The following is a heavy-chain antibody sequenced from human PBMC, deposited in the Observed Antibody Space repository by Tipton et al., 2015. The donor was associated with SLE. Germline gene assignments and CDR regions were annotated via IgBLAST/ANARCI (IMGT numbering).Heavy chain of an antibody. CDR2: ISSSSSYI. D-gene: IGHD2-15*01. Sequence: SLRLSCAASGFTFSSYGMHWVRQAPGKGLEWVSSISSSSSYIYYADSVKGRFTISRDNAKNSLYLQMNSLRAEDTAVYYCARVGVESWPKYFPHWGQGTLVTVSS. V-gene: IGHV3-21*01. CDR1: GFTFSSYG. J-gene: IGHJ1*01. CDR3: ARVGVESWPKYFPH.